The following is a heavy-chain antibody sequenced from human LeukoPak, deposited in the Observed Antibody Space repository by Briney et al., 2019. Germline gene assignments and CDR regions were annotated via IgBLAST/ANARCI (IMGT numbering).Heavy chain of an antibody. V-gene: IGHV4-30-2*01. J-gene: IGHJ2*01. Sequence: SETLSLTCAVSGGSISSGGYSWSWIRQPPGKGLEWIGYIYHSGSTYYNPSLKSRVTISVDRSKNQFSLKLSSVTAADTAVYYCARRDSYWYFDLWGRGTLVTVSS. CDR1: GGSISSGGYS. CDR3: ARRDSYWYFDL. CDR2: IYHSGST.